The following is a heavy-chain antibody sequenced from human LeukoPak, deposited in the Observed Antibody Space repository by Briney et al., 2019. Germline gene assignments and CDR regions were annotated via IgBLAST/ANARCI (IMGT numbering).Heavy chain of an antibody. D-gene: IGHD3-22*01. J-gene: IGHJ2*01. CDR3: VTGHYDSRMYFDL. Sequence: GGSLRLSCGASGLTFNTYWIHWVRQAPEKGLVWVSQIKFDGSLASYADSVKGRFTISRDNTKNTLYLQMNSLGTEDTAVYYCVTGHYDSRMYFDLWGRGTLVIVSS. CDR1: GLTFNTYW. V-gene: IGHV3-74*01. CDR2: IKFDGSLA.